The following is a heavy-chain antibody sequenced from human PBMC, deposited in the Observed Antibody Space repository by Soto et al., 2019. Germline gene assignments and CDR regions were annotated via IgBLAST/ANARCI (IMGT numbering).Heavy chain of an antibody. CDR3: ARAPKGKGTVVSCYAFDI. J-gene: IGHJ3*02. CDR2: ISVYNGNT. Sequence: ASRNSWSKASGYHFTSSGISWERQAPGQGLEWMGWISVYNGNTIYAQKLQGRVTMTTDTCTSTAYMEVRSLRSDDTAVYYCARAPKGKGTVVSCYAFDICGHGTMVPVS. D-gene: IGHD2-15*01. V-gene: IGHV1-18*04. CDR1: GYHFTSSG.